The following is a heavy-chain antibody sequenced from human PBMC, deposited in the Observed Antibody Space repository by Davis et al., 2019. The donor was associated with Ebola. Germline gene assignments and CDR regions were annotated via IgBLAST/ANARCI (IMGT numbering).Heavy chain of an antibody. D-gene: IGHD3-3*01. CDR3: ARGGTIFGVVITHRVDY. J-gene: IGHJ4*02. V-gene: IGHV4-59*01. CDR2: IYYTGST. Sequence: SETLSLTCTVSGGSISSYYWSWIRQPPGKGLEWIGYIYYTGSTNYNPSLKSRVTISLDTSKNQFSLKLTSVTAADTAVYYCARGGTIFGVVITHRVDYWGQGTLVTVSS. CDR1: GGSISSYY.